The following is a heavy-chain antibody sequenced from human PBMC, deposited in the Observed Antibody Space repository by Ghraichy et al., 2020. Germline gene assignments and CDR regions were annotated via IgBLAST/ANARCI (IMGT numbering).Heavy chain of an antibody. Sequence: SVKVSCKASGGTFSSYAISWVRQAPGQGLEWMGRIIPILGIANYAQKFQGRVTITADKSTSTAYMELSSLRSEDTAVYYCATRDGYNPYYYYGMDVWGQGTTVTVSS. D-gene: IGHD5-24*01. V-gene: IGHV1-69*04. CDR1: GGTFSSYA. CDR3: ATRDGYNPYYYYGMDV. J-gene: IGHJ6*02. CDR2: IIPILGIA.